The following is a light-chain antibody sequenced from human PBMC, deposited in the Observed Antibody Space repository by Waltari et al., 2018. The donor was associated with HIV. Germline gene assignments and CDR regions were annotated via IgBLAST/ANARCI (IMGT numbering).Light chain of an antibody. V-gene: IGLV3-21*04. J-gene: IGLJ2*01. Sequence: SYVLTQPPSVSVAPGKTARLTCGGNKIGSKSVHWYQQKPGQAPVLVRYDDSDRPSGIPERFSGSNSGNTATLTISRVEAGDEADFYCHVWDSRSVIFGGGTKLTVL. CDR3: HVWDSRSVI. CDR1: KIGSKS. CDR2: DDS.